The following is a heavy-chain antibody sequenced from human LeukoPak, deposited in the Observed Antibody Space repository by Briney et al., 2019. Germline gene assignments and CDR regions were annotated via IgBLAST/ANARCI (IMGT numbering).Heavy chain of an antibody. D-gene: IGHD4-17*01. CDR1: GYTFTSYG. CDR2: ISAYNGNT. V-gene: IGHV1-18*01. CDR3: ARERYVDYGDYNRYFQH. Sequence: GASVKVSCKASGYTFTSYGISWVRQAPGQGLEWIGWISAYNGNTNYPQKLQGRVTMTTDTSTSTAYMELRSLRSDDTAVYYCARERYVDYGDYNRYFQHWGQGTPVTVSS. J-gene: IGHJ1*01.